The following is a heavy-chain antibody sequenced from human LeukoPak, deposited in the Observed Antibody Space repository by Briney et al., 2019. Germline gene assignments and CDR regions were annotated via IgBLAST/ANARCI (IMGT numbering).Heavy chain of an antibody. CDR1: GYSISSGYY. CDR3: ARSSRGLGKPQFDY. D-gene: IGHD2-15*01. CDR2: IYHSGSS. V-gene: IGHV4-38-2*02. Sequence: TSETLSLTCTVSGYSISSGYYWGWIRQPPGKGLEWIGSIYHSGSSYCNPSLKSRVTISVDTSKNQFSLKLSSVTAADTAVYYCARSSRGLGKPQFDYWGQGTLVTVSS. J-gene: IGHJ4*02.